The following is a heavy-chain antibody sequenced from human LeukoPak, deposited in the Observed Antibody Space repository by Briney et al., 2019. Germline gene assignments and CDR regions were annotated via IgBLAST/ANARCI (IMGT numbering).Heavy chain of an antibody. J-gene: IGHJ4*02. V-gene: IGHV3-7*01. CDR1: GFTFSSYS. Sequence: GGSLRLPCAASGFTFSSYSMNWVRQAPGKGLEWVANIKQDGSETFYVDSVKGRFTISRDNARNSVYLQMNSLRAEDTAVYYCARLMFLWPPIYFDYWGQGTLVTVSS. D-gene: IGHD2-8*01. CDR2: IKQDGSET. CDR3: ARLMFLWPPIYFDY.